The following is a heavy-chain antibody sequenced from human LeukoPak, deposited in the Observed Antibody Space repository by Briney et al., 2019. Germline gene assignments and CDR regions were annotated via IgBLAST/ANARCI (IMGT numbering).Heavy chain of an antibody. D-gene: IGHD3-10*01. Sequence: SETLSLTCAVYGGSFSGYYWSWIRQPPGKGVEWIGSIYYSGSTYYNPSLKSRVTISVDTSKNQFSLKLSSVTAADTAVYYCARHQTVLLWFGELLNWFDPWGQGTLVTVSS. V-gene: IGHV4-34*01. J-gene: IGHJ5*02. CDR2: IYYSGST. CDR1: GGSFSGYY. CDR3: ARHQTVLLWFGELLNWFDP.